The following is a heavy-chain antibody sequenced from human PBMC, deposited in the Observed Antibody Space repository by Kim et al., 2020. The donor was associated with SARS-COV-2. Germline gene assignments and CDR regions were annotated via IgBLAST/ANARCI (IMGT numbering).Heavy chain of an antibody. J-gene: IGHJ5*02. CDR2: IYHSGST. CDR1: GGSISSFIW. D-gene: IGHD3-16*02. V-gene: IGHV4-4*02. CDR3: ARVDARSLIFHL. Sequence: SETLSLTCTVSGGSISSFIWWSWVRQPPGQGLECIGGIYHSGSTSYNPSLKSRVTMSLDKSKNQFSLRLSSVTAADTAVYSCARVDARSLIFHLWGQGTL.